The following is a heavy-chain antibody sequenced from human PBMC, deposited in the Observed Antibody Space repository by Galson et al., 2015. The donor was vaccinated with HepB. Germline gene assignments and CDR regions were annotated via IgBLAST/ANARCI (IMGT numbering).Heavy chain of an antibody. V-gene: IGHV3-21*06. J-gene: IGHJ3*01. CDR1: GLTFSSYS. CDR3: ARDPTYSSGSPDVFDV. D-gene: IGHD6-19*01. CDR2: ISTSSGYI. Sequence: SLRLSCAASGLTFSSYSLNWIRQAPGLGLEWLSSISTSSGYIYYADSVNGRFTTSRDNAQNSLYLQMNSLRVEDTAVYYCARDPTYSSGSPDVFDVWGQGTMVTVSP.